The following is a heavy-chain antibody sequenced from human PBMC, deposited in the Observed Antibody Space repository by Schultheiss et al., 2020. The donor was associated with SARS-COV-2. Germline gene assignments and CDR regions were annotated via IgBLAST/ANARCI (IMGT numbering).Heavy chain of an antibody. CDR1: GYTFTGYY. Sequence: SVKVSCKASGYTFTGYYMHWVRQAPGQGLEWMGGIIPIFGTANYAQKFQGRVTITADKSTSTAYMELSSLRSEDTAVYYCARPRYNWNVGDAFDIWGQGTMVTVSS. V-gene: IGHV1-69*06. CDR2: IIPIFGTA. J-gene: IGHJ3*02. CDR3: ARPRYNWNVGDAFDI. D-gene: IGHD1-1*01.